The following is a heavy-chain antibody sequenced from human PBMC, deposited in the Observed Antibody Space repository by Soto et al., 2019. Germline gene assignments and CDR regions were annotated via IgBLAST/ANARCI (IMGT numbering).Heavy chain of an antibody. J-gene: IGHJ3*02. CDR3: ARRPGFGHAFDI. CDR1: GGSISSYY. D-gene: IGHD3-10*01. Sequence: QVQLQESGPGLVKPSETLSLTCTVSGGSISSYYWSWIRQPPGKGLEWIGYIYTSGSTNYNPSLKHRVTISVDTSTNQFSLKLSSVTAADTAVYYCARRPGFGHAFDIWGQGTMVTVSS. V-gene: IGHV4-4*08. CDR2: IYTSGST.